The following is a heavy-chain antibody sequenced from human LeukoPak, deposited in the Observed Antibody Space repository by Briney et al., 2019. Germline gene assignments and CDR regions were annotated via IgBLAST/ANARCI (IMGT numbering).Heavy chain of an antibody. CDR1: GGSISSGDYY. CDR3: ARDPLVVAAATRYYYYGMDV. CDR2: IYYSGST. V-gene: IGHV4-30-4*01. Sequence: PSETLSLTCTVSGGSISSGDYYWSWIRQPPGKGLEWIGYIYYSGSTYYNPSLKSRVTISVDTSKNQSSLKLSSVTAADTAVYYCARDPLVVAAATRYYYYGMDVWGKGTTVTVSS. J-gene: IGHJ6*04. D-gene: IGHD2-15*01.